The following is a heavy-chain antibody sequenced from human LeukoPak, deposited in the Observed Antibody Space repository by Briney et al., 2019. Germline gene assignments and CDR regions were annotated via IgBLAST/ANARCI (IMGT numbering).Heavy chain of an antibody. CDR3: AKSGSSSWFLDY. Sequence: GGSLRLSCAASGFTFSSYWMHWVRQAPGKGLVWVSRISSDGSITSYADSVKGRFTIPRDNAENTLYLQMNSLRAEDTAVYYCAKSGSSSWFLDYWGQGALVTVSS. D-gene: IGHD6-13*01. V-gene: IGHV3-74*01. CDR1: GFTFSSYW. J-gene: IGHJ4*02. CDR2: ISSDGSIT.